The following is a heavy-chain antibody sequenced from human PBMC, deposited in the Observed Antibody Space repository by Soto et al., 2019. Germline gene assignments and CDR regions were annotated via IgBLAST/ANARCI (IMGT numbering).Heavy chain of an antibody. CDR2: TIPVFNTA. D-gene: IGHD3-10*01. J-gene: IGHJ3*02. CDR1: GGTLSDHG. CDR3: ARGVYGSGNYFTGPSDFEI. Sequence: QVQLEQSGAEVKKPGSSVKISCKASGGTLSDHGVSWLRQAPGQGREWVGGTIPVFNTAKYAPKVQGRVTIAADKTTNIAYRELGSLRSDDTAFYYCARGVYGSGNYFTGPSDFEIWGQGTLVIVSS. V-gene: IGHV1-69*06.